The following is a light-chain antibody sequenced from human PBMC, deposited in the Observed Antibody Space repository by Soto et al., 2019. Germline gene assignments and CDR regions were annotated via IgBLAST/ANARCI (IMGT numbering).Light chain of an antibody. CDR2: DNN. J-gene: IGLJ3*02. CDR3: GTWDSSLSAWV. V-gene: IGLV1-51*01. Sequence: QAVVTQPPSVSAAPGQKVTISCSGSSSNIGNNYVSWYQQLPGTAPKLLIYDNNKRPSGIPDRFSGAKSGTSATLGITGLQTGDEADYYCGTWDSSLSAWVFGGGTKLTAL. CDR1: SSNIGNNY.